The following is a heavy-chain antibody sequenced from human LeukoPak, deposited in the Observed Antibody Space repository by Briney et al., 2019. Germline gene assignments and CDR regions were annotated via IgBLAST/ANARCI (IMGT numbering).Heavy chain of an antibody. J-gene: IGHJ6*03. Sequence: GGSLRLSCTASGFTFSSYEMNWVRQAPGKGLEWVSYISKSGDTRYYADSVKGRFTISRDNAKNSLYLQMNSLRAEDTAVYYCAKVAAMLRGPYQFYFMDVWGKGTTVTVSS. V-gene: IGHV3-48*03. CDR3: AKVAAMLRGPYQFYFMDV. CDR2: ISKSGDTR. CDR1: GFTFSSYE. D-gene: IGHD3-10*01.